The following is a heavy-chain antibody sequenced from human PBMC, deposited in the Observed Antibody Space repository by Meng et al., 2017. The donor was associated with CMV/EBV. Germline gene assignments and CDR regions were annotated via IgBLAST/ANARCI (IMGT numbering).Heavy chain of an antibody. CDR3: AKDGGAGYGGNSDRFDP. CDR2: IRYNGGST. J-gene: IGHJ5*02. V-gene: IGHV3-23*01. D-gene: IGHD4-23*01. CDR1: FTFNNYA. Sequence: FTFNNYAMSWVRQAPGKGPEWVSGIRYNGGSTYYADSVKGRFTISRDNSKNTLYLQMNSLRDEDTAVYYCAKDGGAGYGGNSDRFDPWGQGTLVTVSS.